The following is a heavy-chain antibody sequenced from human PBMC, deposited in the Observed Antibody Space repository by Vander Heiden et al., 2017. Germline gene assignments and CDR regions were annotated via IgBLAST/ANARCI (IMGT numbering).Heavy chain of an antibody. V-gene: IGHV3-53*01. CDR3: ARNGYTSGWYRY. CDR1: GFTVSTNY. CDR2: IYSGGST. D-gene: IGHD6-19*01. J-gene: IGHJ4*02. Sequence: EVQLVESGGGLLQPGGSLTLSCAASGFTVSTNYMSWVRRAPGKGLEWVSVIYSGGSTYYADSVKGRFTISRDNSKNTLYLQMNSLRAEDTAVYHCARNGYTSGWYRYWGQGTLVTVSS.